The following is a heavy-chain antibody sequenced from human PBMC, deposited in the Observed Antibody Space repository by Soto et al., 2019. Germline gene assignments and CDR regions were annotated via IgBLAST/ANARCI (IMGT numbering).Heavy chain of an antibody. Sequence: ASVKVSCKASGYTFTSYGISWVRQAPGQGLEWMGWISAYNGNTNYAQKLQGRVTMTTDTSTSTAYMELRSLRSDDTAVYYCAREAYYYGSGSPAYYYYMDVWGKGTTVTVSS. CDR2: ISAYNGNT. J-gene: IGHJ6*03. V-gene: IGHV1-18*01. D-gene: IGHD3-10*01. CDR1: GYTFTSYG. CDR3: AREAYYYGSGSPAYYYYMDV.